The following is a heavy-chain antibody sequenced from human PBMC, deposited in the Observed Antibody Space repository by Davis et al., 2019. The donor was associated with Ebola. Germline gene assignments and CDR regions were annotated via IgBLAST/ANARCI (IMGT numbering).Heavy chain of an antibody. J-gene: IGHJ4*02. V-gene: IGHV4-59*12. CDR1: GGSINSYY. CDR3: ARDRGGMTPYYFDY. CDR2: ISYSGST. Sequence: SETLSLTCTVSGGSINSYYWSWIRQPPGKGLEWIGYISYSGSTDYNPSLKSRVTISVDTSKNQFSLKLSSVTAADTAVYYCARDRGGMTPYYFDYWGQGTLVTVSS. D-gene: IGHD3-10*01.